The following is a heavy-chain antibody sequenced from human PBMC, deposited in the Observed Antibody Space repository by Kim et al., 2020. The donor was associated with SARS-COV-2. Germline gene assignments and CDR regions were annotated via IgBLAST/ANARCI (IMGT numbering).Heavy chain of an antibody. J-gene: IGHJ6*02. V-gene: IGHV4-34*01. CDR3: ARRRAMYYYYGMDV. CDR2: INHSGST. Sequence: SETLSLTCAVYGGSFSGYYWSWIRQPPGKGLEWIGEINHSGSTNYNPSLKSRVTISVDTSKNQFSLKLSSVTAADTAVYYCARRRAMYYYYGMDVWGQGTTVTVS. CDR1: GGSFSGYY.